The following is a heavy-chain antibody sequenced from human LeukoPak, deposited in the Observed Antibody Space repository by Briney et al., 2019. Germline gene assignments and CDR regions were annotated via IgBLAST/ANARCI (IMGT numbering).Heavy chain of an antibody. V-gene: IGHV3-48*01. J-gene: IGHJ4*02. CDR2: ISPVKNTV. Sequence: GGSLRPSCAASGFTFRSYSMNWVRQTPGKGLEWISYISPVKNTVYYADSVKGRFTISRDDAKNSLDLQMNSLRAEDTAVYYCARESDRHHDLWSGYLALDYWGQGTRVTVSS. CDR3: ARESDRHHDLWSGYLALDY. CDR1: GFTFRSYS. D-gene: IGHD3-3*01.